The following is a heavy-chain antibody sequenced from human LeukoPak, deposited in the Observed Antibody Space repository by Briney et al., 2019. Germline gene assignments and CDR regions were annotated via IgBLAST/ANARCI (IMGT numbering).Heavy chain of an antibody. D-gene: IGHD4-17*01. J-gene: IGHJ6*02. V-gene: IGHV3-48*03. CDR1: GFTFSSYE. CDR2: ISSGGSSM. CDR3: ARDMTTVTTSSVSGYYFYGMDV. Sequence: PGGSLRLSCAVSGFTFSSYEMNWVRQAPGKGLEWVPYISSGGSSMFYADSVKGRFTISRDNAKNSLYLQMNSLRAEDTAVYYCARDMTTVTTSSVSGYYFYGMDVWGQGTTVTVAS.